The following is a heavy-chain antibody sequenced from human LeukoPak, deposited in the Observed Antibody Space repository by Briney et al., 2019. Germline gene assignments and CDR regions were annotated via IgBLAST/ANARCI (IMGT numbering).Heavy chain of an antibody. D-gene: IGHD5-18*01. CDR1: GYTFTSYD. CDR3: ARGLGRGYSYDY. J-gene: IGHJ4*02. CDR2: MNPNSGNT. Sequence: AAVKVSCTASGYTFTSYDINWVRQDTGQGREWMGWMNPNSGNTGYAQKFQGRVTMTRNTSISTAYMELSSLRSEDTAVYYCARGLGRGYSYDYWGQGTLVTVSS. V-gene: IGHV1-8*01.